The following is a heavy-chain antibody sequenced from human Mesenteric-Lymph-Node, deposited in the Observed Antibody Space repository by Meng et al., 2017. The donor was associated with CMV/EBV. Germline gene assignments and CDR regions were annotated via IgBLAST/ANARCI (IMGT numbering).Heavy chain of an antibody. J-gene: IGHJ4*02. Sequence: GESLKISCAASGFTFSSYAMSWVRQAPGKGLEWVSAISGSGGSTYYADSVKGRFNISRDNAKNTLFLQMNNLRGEDTAVYYCVRGGSTYYGYWGQGSLVTVSS. CDR3: VRGGSTYYGY. V-gene: IGHV3-23*01. CDR2: ISGSGGST. D-gene: IGHD2-21*01. CDR1: GFTFSSYA.